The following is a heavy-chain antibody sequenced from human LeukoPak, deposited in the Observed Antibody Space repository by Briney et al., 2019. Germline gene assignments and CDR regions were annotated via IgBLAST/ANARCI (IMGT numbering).Heavy chain of an antibody. Sequence: SETLSLTCAVYGGSFSGYYWGWIRQPPGKGLEWIGEINHSGSTNYNPSLKSRVIISVDTSKNQFSLKLSSVTAADTAVYYCARGITYYYDSSGYRRKPLDYWGQGTLVTVSS. V-gene: IGHV4-34*01. CDR1: GGSFSGYY. CDR2: INHSGST. CDR3: ARGITYYYDSSGYRRKPLDY. J-gene: IGHJ4*02. D-gene: IGHD3-22*01.